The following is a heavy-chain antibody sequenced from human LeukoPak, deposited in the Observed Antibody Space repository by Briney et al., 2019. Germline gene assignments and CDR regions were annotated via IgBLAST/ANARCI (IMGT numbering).Heavy chain of an antibody. CDR2: INHSGST. D-gene: IGHD7-27*01. CDR3: ASPPWGRAYSDY. CDR1: GGSFSGYY. J-gene: IGHJ4*02. Sequence: SETLSLTCAVYGGSFSGYYWSWIRQPPGKGLEWIGEINHSGSTNYNPSLKSRGTISVDTSKNQSSPKLSSVTAADTAVYYCASPPWGRAYSDYWGQGTLVTVSS. V-gene: IGHV4-34*01.